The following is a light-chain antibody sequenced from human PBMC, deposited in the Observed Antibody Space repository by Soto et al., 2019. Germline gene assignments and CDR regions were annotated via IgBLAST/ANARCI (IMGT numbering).Light chain of an antibody. CDR1: QSVSSSY. V-gene: IGKV3-20*01. J-gene: IGKJ1*01. CDR2: GAS. CDR3: QQYSSSRT. Sequence: EIVLTQSPGTLSLSPGERATLSCRASQSVSSSYLAWYQQKPGQAPRLLIYGASSRATGIPDRFSGSGSGTDFTLTISRLEPDDFAVYYCQQYSSSRTFGPGTKVDIK.